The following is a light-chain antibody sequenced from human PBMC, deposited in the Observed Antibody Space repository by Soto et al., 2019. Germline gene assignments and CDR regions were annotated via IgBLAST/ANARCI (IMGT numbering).Light chain of an antibody. CDR3: QQYGNLPRT. V-gene: IGKV1-33*01. Sequence: DIPMTQSPSSLSASVGDRVTITCQASQDISNSLNRFQQKPGKAPKVLIYGASNLETGVPSRFSGSGSGTDFTFTISSLQPEDIATYYCQQYGNLPRTFGPGTKVVIK. CDR2: GAS. CDR1: QDISNS. J-gene: IGKJ3*01.